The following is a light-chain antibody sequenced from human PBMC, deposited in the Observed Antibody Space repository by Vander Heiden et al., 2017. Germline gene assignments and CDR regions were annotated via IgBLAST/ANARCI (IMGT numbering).Light chain of an antibody. CDR3: AAWDDRLSVVL. V-gene: IGLV1-47*01. CDR2: RND. J-gene: IGLJ2*01. Sequence: QSVLTQSPSASGTPGQTVTISCSGSRSNIGSTYVYWYQQLPGTAPKLLIYRNDQRPSGVPDRFSGSKSGTSASLAISGLRSEDEADYYCAAWDDRLSVVLFGGGTKVTVL. CDR1: RSNIGSTY.